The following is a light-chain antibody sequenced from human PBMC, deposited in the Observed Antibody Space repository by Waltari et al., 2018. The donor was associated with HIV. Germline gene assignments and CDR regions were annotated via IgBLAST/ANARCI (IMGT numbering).Light chain of an antibody. V-gene: IGLV1-44*01. CDR3: AAWDDSLKGGA. CDR1: THHNGGNT. Sequence: QSVLAQPPSAYATPGQRVTISCSGSTHHNGGNTVNWYQHLPGTAPKRLIYSNKQRPSGVPDRFSGSTSGTSASLVISGLQSEDEADYYCAAWDDSLKGGAFGPGTKVTVL. CDR2: SNK. J-gene: IGLJ1*01.